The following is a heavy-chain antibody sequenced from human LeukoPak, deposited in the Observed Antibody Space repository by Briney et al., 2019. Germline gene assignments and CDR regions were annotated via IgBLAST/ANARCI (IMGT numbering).Heavy chain of an antibody. V-gene: IGHV4-4*07. J-gene: IGHJ4*02. CDR2: IYTSGST. CDR1: GGSISSYY. D-gene: IGHD3-10*01. CDR3: AREEYYYGSGSYYTY. Sequence: PSETLSLTCTVSGGSISSYYWSWIRRPAGKGLEWIGRIYTSGSTNYNPSLKSRVTMSVDTSKNQFSLKLSSVTAADTAVYYCAREEYYYGSGSYYTYWGQGTLVTVSS.